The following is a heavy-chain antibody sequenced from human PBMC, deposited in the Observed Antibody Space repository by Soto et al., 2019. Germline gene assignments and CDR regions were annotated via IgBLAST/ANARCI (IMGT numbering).Heavy chain of an antibody. J-gene: IGHJ6*02. D-gene: IGHD2-8*01. Sequence: QEVLVESGEGVVRPGNSLRLSCVTSGIIFEAHAFHWVRQAPGKGLKWVALIWYGGTTYYEDSVQGRFSISRDNSRKTVFLQMNHLRPDDSGVYYCVRVRNNADKRLDVWGQGTTVSVSS. V-gene: IGHV3-33*01. CDR1: GIIFEAHA. CDR2: IWYGGTT. CDR3: VRVRNNADKRLDV.